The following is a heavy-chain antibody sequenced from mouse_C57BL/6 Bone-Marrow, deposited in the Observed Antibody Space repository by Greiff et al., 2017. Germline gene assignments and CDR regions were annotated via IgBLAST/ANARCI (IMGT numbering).Heavy chain of an antibody. CDR2: IYPGGGYT. CDR3: AREIYYYGSSFFDY. V-gene: IGHV1-63*01. J-gene: IGHJ2*01. CDR1: GYTFTNYW. D-gene: IGHD1-1*01. Sequence: VQLQQSGAELVRPGTSVKMSCKASGYTFTNYWIGWAKQRPGHGLEWIGDIYPGGGYTNYNEKFKGKATLTADKSSSTAYMQFSSLTSEDSAIYYGAREIYYYGSSFFDYGCQGTTLTVSS.